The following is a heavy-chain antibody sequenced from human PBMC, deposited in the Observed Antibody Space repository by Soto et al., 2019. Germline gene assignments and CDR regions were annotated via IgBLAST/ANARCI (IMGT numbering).Heavy chain of an antibody. V-gene: IGHV3-11*01. Sequence: GGSLRLSCVASGFTLSHYYMSWIRQGPGKGLEWISYTSHIDNTVYYADSVNGRFTISRDNAGSSVYLQMNSLRADDTAVYYCARLLIRDNGDYFDFWGLGTLVTV. CDR2: TSHIDNTV. D-gene: IGHD4-17*01. CDR3: ARLLIRDNGDYFDF. J-gene: IGHJ4*02. CDR1: GFTLSHYY.